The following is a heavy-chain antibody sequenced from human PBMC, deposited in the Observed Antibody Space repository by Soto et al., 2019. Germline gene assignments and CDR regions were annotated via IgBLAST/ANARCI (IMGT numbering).Heavy chain of an antibody. CDR1: GFTFSSYS. D-gene: IGHD4-17*01. CDR3: ARDPADDYGDSRNE. V-gene: IGHV3-48*02. Sequence: GGSLRLSCAASGFTFSSYSMNWVRQAPGKGLEWVSYISSSSSTIYYADSVKGRFTISRDNAKNSLYLQMNSLRDEDTAGYYCARDPADDYGDSRNEWGQGTLVTVSS. CDR2: ISSSSSTI. J-gene: IGHJ4*02.